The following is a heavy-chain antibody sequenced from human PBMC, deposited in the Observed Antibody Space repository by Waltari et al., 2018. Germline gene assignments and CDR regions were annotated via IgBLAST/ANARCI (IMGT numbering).Heavy chain of an antibody. CDR3: ARAPSFHYGIFSVPLTLDY. J-gene: IGHJ3*01. Sequence: QVQLNQWGAGVLKPSETLSLTCAVYGESFSYHFWTWIRQPPGKGLEWIGHMNHRRSENYNPSLRNRVSISVDTSMNQFSLMMTSLTAADTGVYYCARAPSFHYGIFSVPLTLDYWSQGTMVIVSS. CDR1: GESFSYHF. CDR2: MNHRRSE. D-gene: IGHD3-3*02. V-gene: IGHV4-34*01.